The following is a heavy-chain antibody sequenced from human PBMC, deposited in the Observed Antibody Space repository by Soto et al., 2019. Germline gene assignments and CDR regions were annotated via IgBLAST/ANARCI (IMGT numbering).Heavy chain of an antibody. J-gene: IGHJ4*02. CDR3: AKDSPLSYGSWSYYNDFDY. D-gene: IGHD3-10*01. Sequence: EVQLLESGGGLVQPGGSLRLSCAASGFTFSSYAMNWVRQAPGKGLECVSAISGSGGSTYYADFVKGRFTISRDNSNNTLYLQINSLRADDTDLYYCAKDSPLSYGSWSYYNDFDYWGQGTMVTVSS. V-gene: IGHV3-23*01. CDR2: ISGSGGST. CDR1: GFTFSSYA.